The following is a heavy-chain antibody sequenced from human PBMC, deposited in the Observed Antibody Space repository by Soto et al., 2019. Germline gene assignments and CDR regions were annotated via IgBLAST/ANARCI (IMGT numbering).Heavy chain of an antibody. V-gene: IGHV3-48*03. CDR2: ISSSGNTI. CDR1: GFTFSSYE. CDR3: ARDQYGDYASAFDI. Sequence: GGSLRLSCAASGFTFSSYEMNWVRQAPGKGLEWVSHISSSGNTIYYADSVKGRFTISRDNAKNSLYLQMNSLRAEDTAAYYCARDQYGDYASAFDIWGQGTMVTVS. J-gene: IGHJ3*02. D-gene: IGHD4-17*01.